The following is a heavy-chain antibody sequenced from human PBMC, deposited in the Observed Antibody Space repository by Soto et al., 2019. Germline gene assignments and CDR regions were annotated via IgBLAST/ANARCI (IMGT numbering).Heavy chain of an antibody. Sequence: SVKVSCKASGGTFSSYAISWVRQAPGQGLEWMGGIIPIFGTANYAQKFQGRVTITADKSTSTAYMELSSLRSEDTAVYYCARDLSMTISNWFDPWGQGTLVTVSS. CDR3: ARDLSMTISNWFDP. CDR2: IIPIFGTA. CDR1: GGTFSSYA. V-gene: IGHV1-69*06. J-gene: IGHJ5*02. D-gene: IGHD4-17*01.